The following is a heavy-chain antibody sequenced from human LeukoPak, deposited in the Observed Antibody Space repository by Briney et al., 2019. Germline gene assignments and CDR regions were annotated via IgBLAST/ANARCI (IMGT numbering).Heavy chain of an antibody. V-gene: IGHV3-23*01. J-gene: IGHJ4*02. CDR3: AKDMRDYFDY. CDR1: GFTFSSYA. CDR2: ISGSGGST. D-gene: IGHD2-2*01. Sequence: GGSLRLSCAASGFTFSSYAMSWVRQAPGKGLEWVSVISGSGGSTYYADSVKARFTISRDNSKNTLYLQMNSLRAEDTAVYYCAKDMRDYFDYWGQGTLVTVSS.